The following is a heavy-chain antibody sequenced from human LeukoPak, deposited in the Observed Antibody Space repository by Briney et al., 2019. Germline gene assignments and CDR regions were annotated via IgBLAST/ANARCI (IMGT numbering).Heavy chain of an antibody. V-gene: IGHV1-69*06. CDR1: GGTFSSYA. J-gene: IGHJ4*02. Sequence: GASVKVSCKASGGTFSSYAISWVRQAPGQGLEWMGGIIPIFGTANYAQKFQGRVTITADKSTSTAYMELSSLRSEDTAVYYCARVRWDQQAYYFDYWGQGTLVTVSS. D-gene: IGHD1-26*01. CDR2: IIPIFGTA. CDR3: ARVRWDQQAYYFDY.